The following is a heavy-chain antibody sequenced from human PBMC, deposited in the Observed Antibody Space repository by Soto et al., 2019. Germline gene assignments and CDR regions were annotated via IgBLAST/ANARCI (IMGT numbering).Heavy chain of an antibody. D-gene: IGHD2-15*01. J-gene: IGHJ5*02. CDR3: VRHNGRVVAATENYFDP. Sequence: GSLRLSCLASGFTLGNYWMTWVRQAPGKGLEWVSDISGSGRTTEYADSVKGRFTISRDNSKNTLYLEMNSLRVDDTAVYYCVRHNGRVVAATENYFDPWGQGALVTVSS. CDR2: ISGSGRTT. CDR1: GFTLGNYW. V-gene: IGHV3-23*01.